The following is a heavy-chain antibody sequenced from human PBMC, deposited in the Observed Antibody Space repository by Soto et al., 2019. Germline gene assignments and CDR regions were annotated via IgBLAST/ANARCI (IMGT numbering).Heavy chain of an antibody. Sequence: QVQLVQSGAEVKQPGSSVKVSCKASGGTFSSYAISWVRQAPGQGLEWMGGIIPIFGTANYAQKFQGRVTITADESTSTAYMELSSLRSEDTAVYYCARVGAAYSSPSYYYGMDVWGQGTTVTVSS. V-gene: IGHV1-69*12. J-gene: IGHJ6*02. D-gene: IGHD6-13*01. CDR3: ARVGAAYSSPSYYYGMDV. CDR1: GGTFSSYA. CDR2: IIPIFGTA.